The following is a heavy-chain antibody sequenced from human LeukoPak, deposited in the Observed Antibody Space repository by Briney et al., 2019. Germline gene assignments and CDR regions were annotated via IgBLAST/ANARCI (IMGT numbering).Heavy chain of an antibody. V-gene: IGHV3-66*01. CDR2: IYSGGTT. J-gene: IGHJ4*02. Sequence: QTGGSLRLSCAATGFTFSSYAMSWVRQAPGKGLEWVSVIYSGGTTYYADSVKGRFTISRDNSKNTLYLQMNSLRAEDTAVYYCARTTTFAPHFDYWGQGTLVTVSS. D-gene: IGHD1-1*01. CDR1: GFTFSSYA. CDR3: ARTTTFAPHFDY.